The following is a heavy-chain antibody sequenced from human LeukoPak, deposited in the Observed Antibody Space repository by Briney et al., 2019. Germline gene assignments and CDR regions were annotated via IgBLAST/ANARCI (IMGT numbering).Heavy chain of an antibody. D-gene: IGHD5-12*01. CDR2: IYSGGST. J-gene: IGHJ4*02. CDR3: AKESGYSGYEGTDY. V-gene: IGHV3-53*01. CDR1: GFTVSSNY. Sequence: GGSLRLSCAASGFTVSSNYMSWVRQAPGKGLEWVSVIYSGGSTYYADSVKGRFTISRDNSKNTLYLQMNSLRAEDTAVYYCAKESGYSGYEGTDYWGQGTLVTVSS.